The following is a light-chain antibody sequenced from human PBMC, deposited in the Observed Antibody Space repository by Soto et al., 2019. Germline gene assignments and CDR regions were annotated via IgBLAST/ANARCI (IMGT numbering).Light chain of an antibody. CDR1: QGISSA. J-gene: IGKJ2*01. Sequence: AIQLTQSPSSLSASVGDRVTITCRASQGISSALAWYQQKPGKAPKLLIYDASSLESGVPSRFSGSRSGTDFPLTNSSLQPEDFATYYCQQFNRYPMYTFGQGTKLEIK. V-gene: IGKV1-13*02. CDR2: DAS. CDR3: QQFNRYPMYT.